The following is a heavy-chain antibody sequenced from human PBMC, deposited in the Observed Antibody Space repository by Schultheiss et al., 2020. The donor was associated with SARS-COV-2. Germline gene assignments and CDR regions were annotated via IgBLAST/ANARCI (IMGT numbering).Heavy chain of an antibody. J-gene: IGHJ6*03. CDR1: GFTFSSYA. D-gene: IGHD3-16*02. V-gene: IGHV3-23*01. CDR3: AKEGRDYVWGSYRSRYYYYYMDV. Sequence: GGSLRLSCAASGFTFSSYAMSWVRQAPGKGLEWVSAISGSGGSTYYADSVKGRFTISRDNSKNSLYLQMNSLRAEDTALYYCAKEGRDYVWGSYRSRYYYYYMDVWGKGTTVTVSS. CDR2: ISGSGGST.